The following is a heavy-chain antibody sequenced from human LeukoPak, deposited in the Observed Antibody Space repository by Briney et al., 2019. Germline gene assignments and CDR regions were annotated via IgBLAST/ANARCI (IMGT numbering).Heavy chain of an antibody. CDR3: ARAPDDYDFWSGPFDY. J-gene: IGHJ4*02. Sequence: ASVKVSCKASGYTFTSFGISWVRQAPGQGLEWMGWIRADYGSTNYVQKFQGRVTMTTDTSTSTAYMELRSLRSDDTAVYYCARAPDDYDFWSGPFDYWGRGTLVTGSS. D-gene: IGHD3-3*01. V-gene: IGHV1-18*01. CDR2: IRADYGST. CDR1: GYTFTSFG.